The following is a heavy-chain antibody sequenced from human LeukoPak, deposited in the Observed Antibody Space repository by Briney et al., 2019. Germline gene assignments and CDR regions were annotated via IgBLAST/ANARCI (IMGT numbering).Heavy chain of an antibody. D-gene: IGHD3-10*01. CDR3: ARGVKGLRGAFDI. J-gene: IGHJ3*02. CDR2: IYYSGST. Sequence: KPSETLSLTCTVSGGSISSGVYYWSWIRQHPGKGLEWIGYIYYSGSTYSNPSLKSRLTMSVDISKNQFSLKLSSVTAADTAVYYCARGVKGLRGAFDIWGQGTMVTVSS. CDR1: GGSISSGVYY. V-gene: IGHV4-31*03.